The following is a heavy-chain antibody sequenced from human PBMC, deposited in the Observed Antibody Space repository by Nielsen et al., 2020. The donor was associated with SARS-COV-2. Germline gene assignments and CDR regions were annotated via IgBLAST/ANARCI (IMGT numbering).Heavy chain of an antibody. J-gene: IGHJ6*03. CDR1: GDSVSSRDW. V-gene: IGHV4-4*02. CDR3: ARGDLVVVPSPLLGLGPIFYYFYLDV. Sequence: SETLSLTCAVSGDSVSSRDWWTWVRQSPGKGLEWIGEVSHSGNSKYNPSLKSRVTLSMDKSKNQFSLRLTSVSAADTAVYFGARGDLVVVPSPLLGLGPIFYYFYLDVWGKGTTVIVSS. CDR2: VSHSGNS. D-gene: IGHD2-2*02.